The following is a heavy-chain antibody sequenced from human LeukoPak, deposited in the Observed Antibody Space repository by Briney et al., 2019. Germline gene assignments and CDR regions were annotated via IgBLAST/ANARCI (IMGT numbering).Heavy chain of an antibody. CDR1: GGSISSSSLY. D-gene: IGHD3-22*01. Sequence: PSETLTLTCTVSGGSISSSSLYWGSIGPPPGKGLEWIGSIYYSGATYSNPSLRSRVTISVDMSNNQFSLKLSSVTAADTVVYYCARQVVYYYDSSGSSYAFDIWGQGTMVTVSS. V-gene: IGHV4-39*01. J-gene: IGHJ3*02. CDR2: IYYSGAT. CDR3: ARQVVYYYDSSGSSYAFDI.